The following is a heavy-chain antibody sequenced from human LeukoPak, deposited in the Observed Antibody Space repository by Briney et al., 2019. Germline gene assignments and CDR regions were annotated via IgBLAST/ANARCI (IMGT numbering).Heavy chain of an antibody. D-gene: IGHD6-13*01. CDR3: ARELSGQQLGEYYFDY. Sequence: SETLSLTCTVSGGSISSSSYYWGWIRQPPGKGLEWIGSIYYSGSTYYNPSLKSPVTISVDTSKNQFSLKLSSVTAADTAVYYCARELSGQQLGEYYFDYWGPGTLVTVSS. V-gene: IGHV4-39*07. CDR1: GGSISSSSYY. CDR2: IYYSGST. J-gene: IGHJ4*02.